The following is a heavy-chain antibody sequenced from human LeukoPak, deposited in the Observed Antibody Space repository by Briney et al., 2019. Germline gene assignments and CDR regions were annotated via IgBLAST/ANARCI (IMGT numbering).Heavy chain of an antibody. D-gene: IGHD2-8*01. CDR2: ISGNGDNI. V-gene: IGHV3-21*01. CDR1: GFTFSSST. Sequence: PGGSLRLSCAASGFTFSSSTMSWLRLAPGEGLEWVSSISGNGDNIYYADSVKGRFTISRDNAKNSLYLQMNSLTAEDTAVYYCARIPNTAASPDWFDPWGQGTLVTVSS. CDR3: ARIPNTAASPDWFDP. J-gene: IGHJ5*02.